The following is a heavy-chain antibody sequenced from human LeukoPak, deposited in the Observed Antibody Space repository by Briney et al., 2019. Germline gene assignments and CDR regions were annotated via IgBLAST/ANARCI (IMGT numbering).Heavy chain of an antibody. CDR2: IYHSGST. D-gene: IGHD2-15*01. Sequence: PSETLSLTCTVSGYSISSGYYWGWIRQPPGKGLEWIGGIYHSGSTYYNPSLKSRVTISVDTSKNQFSLKLSSVTAADTAVYYCARKKIRESLVVVVAAYDYWGQGTLVTVSS. CDR3: ARKKIRESLVVVVAAYDY. CDR1: GYSISSGYY. J-gene: IGHJ4*02. V-gene: IGHV4-38-2*02.